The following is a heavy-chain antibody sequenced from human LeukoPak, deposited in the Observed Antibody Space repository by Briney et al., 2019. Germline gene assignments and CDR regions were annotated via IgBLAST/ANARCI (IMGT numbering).Heavy chain of an antibody. CDR1: GGSISSYY. J-gene: IGHJ4*02. CDR2: IYYSGST. D-gene: IGHD4-17*01. CDR3: ASISGAARIDY. Sequence: SETLSLTCTVSGGSISSYYWSWIRQPPGKGLGWIGYIYYSGSTNYNPSLKSRVTISVDTSKNQFSLKLSSVTAADTAVYYCASISGAARIDYWGQGTLVTVSS. V-gene: IGHV4-59*01.